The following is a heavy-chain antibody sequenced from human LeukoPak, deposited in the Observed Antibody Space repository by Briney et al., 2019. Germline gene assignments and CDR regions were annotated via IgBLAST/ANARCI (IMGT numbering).Heavy chain of an antibody. CDR3: ARVIFGVVISPYFDH. Sequence: GGSLRLSCAASGFTFSSYGMHWVRQAPGKGLEWVANIKQDGSEKYYVDSVKGRFTISRDNAKNSLYLQMSRLRVEDTAVYYCARVIFGVVISPYFDHWGQGTLVTVSS. CDR2: IKQDGSEK. CDR1: GFTFSSYG. V-gene: IGHV3-7*01. J-gene: IGHJ4*02. D-gene: IGHD3-3*01.